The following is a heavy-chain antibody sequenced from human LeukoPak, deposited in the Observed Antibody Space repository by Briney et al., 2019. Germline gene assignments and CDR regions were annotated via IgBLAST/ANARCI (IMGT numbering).Heavy chain of an antibody. Sequence: GGSLRLSCAASGFTFDDYAMHWVRQAPGKGLEWVSGISWNSGSIGYADSVKGRFTISRDNAKNSLYLQMNSLRAEDTALYYCARGHWQVEVWGQGALVTVSS. D-gene: IGHD1-1*01. V-gene: IGHV3-9*01. CDR1: GFTFDDYA. CDR2: ISWNSGSI. J-gene: IGHJ4*02. CDR3: ARGHWQVEV.